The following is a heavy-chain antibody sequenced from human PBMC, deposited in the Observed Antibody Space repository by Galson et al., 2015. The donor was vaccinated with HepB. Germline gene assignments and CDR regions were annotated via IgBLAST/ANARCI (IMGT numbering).Heavy chain of an antibody. Sequence: SLRLSCAASGFTFSSYAMTWVRQAPGKGLEWVSTISGSGGTTYYADSVKGRFTISRDNSKNTLYLDINSLRAEDTAVYYCANPIRNRNVRLWGQGTLVTVSS. CDR2: ISGSGGTT. D-gene: IGHD1-14*01. CDR1: GFTFSSYA. J-gene: IGHJ4*02. V-gene: IGHV3-23*01. CDR3: ANPIRNRNVRL.